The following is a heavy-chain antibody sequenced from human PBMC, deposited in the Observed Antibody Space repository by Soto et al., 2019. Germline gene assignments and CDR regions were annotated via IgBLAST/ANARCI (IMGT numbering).Heavy chain of an antibody. CDR1: GGSISSSSYY. V-gene: IGHV4-39*01. Sequence: PSATLSLTCTGSGGSISSSSYYWGWIRQPPGKGLEWIGSIYYSGRTYYNPSLKSRVTISVDTSKNQFSLKLSYVTAADTAVYYCARHTYSYDSSGYYGDYYYYYGMDVWGQGTTVT. D-gene: IGHD3-22*01. CDR3: ARHTYSYDSSGYYGDYYYYYGMDV. CDR2: IYYSGRT. J-gene: IGHJ6*02.